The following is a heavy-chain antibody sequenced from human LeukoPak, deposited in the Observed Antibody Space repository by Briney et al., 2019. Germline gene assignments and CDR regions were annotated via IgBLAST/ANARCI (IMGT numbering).Heavy chain of an antibody. CDR2: ISGSGGRI. Sequence: GGSLRLSCTASGFTFSSYSMSWVRQAPGKGLEWVSSISGSGGRIDYADSVKGRFTISRDNSKNTLSLQMNSPTAEDTAVYYCAKNPRLEGWIYFDSWGQGILVTVSS. CDR3: AKNPRLEGWIYFDS. V-gene: IGHV3-23*01. J-gene: IGHJ4*02. CDR1: GFTFSSYS. D-gene: IGHD1-1*01.